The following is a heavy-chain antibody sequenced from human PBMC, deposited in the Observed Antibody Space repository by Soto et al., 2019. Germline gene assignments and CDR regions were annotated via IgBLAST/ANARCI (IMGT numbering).Heavy chain of an antibody. CDR3: ARKWGTYSSASLDY. V-gene: IGHV3-30*04. CDR2: MSYDGTNE. CDR1: GFSFTHYT. D-gene: IGHD6-19*01. J-gene: IGHJ4*02. Sequence: GASLRLSCATSGFSFTHYTINWVRQAPGKGLEWVAVMSYDGTNEYYADSVKGRFTISRDNSKTTVYLQMNSLTPEDTALYYCARKWGTYSSASLDYWGLGTLVTVSS.